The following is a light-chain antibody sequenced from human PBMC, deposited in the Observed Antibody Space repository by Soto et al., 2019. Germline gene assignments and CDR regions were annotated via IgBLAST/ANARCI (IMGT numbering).Light chain of an antibody. Sequence: EVVLTQSPGTLSLSPGGRVTLSCRASQSVSGSYLAWYQHKPGQAPRLLIYSASIRATGVPDRFSGSGSGTDFTLTIHSLEPEDFAVYFCHQYGGSPITFGQGTRLEIK. V-gene: IGKV3-20*01. J-gene: IGKJ5*01. CDR3: HQYGGSPIT. CDR2: SAS. CDR1: QSVSGSY.